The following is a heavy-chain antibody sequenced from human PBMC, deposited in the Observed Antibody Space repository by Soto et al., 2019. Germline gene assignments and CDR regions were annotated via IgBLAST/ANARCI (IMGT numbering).Heavy chain of an antibody. J-gene: IGHJ4*02. CDR3: ARAPLGIIVAPDF. V-gene: IGHV4-30-2*02. D-gene: IGHD3-22*01. CDR2: MYHSGST. CDR1: GGSISSGGYS. Sequence: SETLSLTCAVSGGSISSGGYSWSWIRQPPGKGLEWIGYMYHSGSTYYNPSLKSRVTVSTDTSITTTYMKLSSLTSDDTAVYYCARAPLGIIVAPDFWGQGTLVTVSS.